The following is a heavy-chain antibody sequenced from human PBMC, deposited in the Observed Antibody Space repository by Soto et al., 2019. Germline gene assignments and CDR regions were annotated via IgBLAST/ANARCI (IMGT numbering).Heavy chain of an antibody. D-gene: IGHD5-18*01. Sequence: PGGSLRLSCAASGFTFATYAMNWVRQAPGKGLEWVSAITGSGGSTYYADSVKGRFTISRDNSKNTLYLQMNSLRGDDTAVYYFAKDRSVETRDWLDPWGHGTLVTVSS. J-gene: IGHJ5*02. V-gene: IGHV3-23*01. CDR1: GFTFATYA. CDR2: ITGSGGST. CDR3: AKDRSVETRDWLDP.